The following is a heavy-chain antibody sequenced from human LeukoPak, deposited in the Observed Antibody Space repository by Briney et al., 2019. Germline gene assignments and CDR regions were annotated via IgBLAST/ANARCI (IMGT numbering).Heavy chain of an antibody. V-gene: IGHV1-46*03. Sequence: ASVKVSCKASGYTFTSYYMHWVRQAPGQRLEWMGIINPSGGSTSYAQKFQGRVTMTRDTSTSTVYMELSSLRSEDTAVYYCARALGQDPHIVVVVAATDSYFDYWGQGTLVTVSS. J-gene: IGHJ4*02. CDR2: INPSGGST. CDR3: ARALGQDPHIVVVVAATDSYFDY. CDR1: GYTFTSYY. D-gene: IGHD2-15*01.